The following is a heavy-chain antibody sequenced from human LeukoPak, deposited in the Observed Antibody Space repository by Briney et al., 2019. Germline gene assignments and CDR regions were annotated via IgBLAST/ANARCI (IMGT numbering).Heavy chain of an antibody. D-gene: IGHD3-10*01. CDR2: IKQDGSEK. CDR3: ARGDKGSY. J-gene: IGHJ4*02. CDR1: GFTFSSYW. Sequence: GGSLRLSCAASGFTFSSYWKSWVRQAPGKGLEWVANIKQDGSEKYYVDSVKGRFTISRDNAKNSLYLQMNSLRAEDKAVFYCARGDKGSYWGQGTLVTVSS. V-gene: IGHV3-7*01.